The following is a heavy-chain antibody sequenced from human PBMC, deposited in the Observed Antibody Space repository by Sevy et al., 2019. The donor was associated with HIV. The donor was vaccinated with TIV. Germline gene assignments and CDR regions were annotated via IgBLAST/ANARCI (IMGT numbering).Heavy chain of an antibody. Sequence: GGSLRLSCAASGFTFSSYSMNWVRQAPGKGLEWVSSISSSSSYIYYADSVKGRFTISRDNAKNSLYLQMNSLRAEDTAVYYCAKLRLGELSSAAFDIWGQGTMVTVSS. CDR3: AKLRLGELSSAAFDI. D-gene: IGHD3-16*02. CDR2: ISSSSSYI. CDR1: GFTFSSYS. V-gene: IGHV3-21*01. J-gene: IGHJ3*02.